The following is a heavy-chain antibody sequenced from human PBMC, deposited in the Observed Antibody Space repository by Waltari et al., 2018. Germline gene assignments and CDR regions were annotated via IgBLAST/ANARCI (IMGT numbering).Heavy chain of an antibody. CDR2: TYYRAKWYN. CDR1: GDSVSSNSAA. CDR3: ANAGITVFGVVVGARDS. Sequence: QVQLQQSGPGLVKPSQTLPLTCAISGDSVSSNSAAWNWIRQSPSRGLEWLGSTYYRAKWYNDYAMSVKSRITINPDTAKNQFSLQVMSVTPEDTDVYYCANAGITVFGVVVGARDSWGQGTLVIVSS. D-gene: IGHD3-3*01. V-gene: IGHV6-1*01. J-gene: IGHJ5*01.